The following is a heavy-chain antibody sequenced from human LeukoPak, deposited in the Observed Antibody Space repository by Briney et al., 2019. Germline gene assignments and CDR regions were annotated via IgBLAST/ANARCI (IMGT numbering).Heavy chain of an antibody. V-gene: IGHV3-23*01. CDR3: AKDIGYQNDY. D-gene: IGHD2-2*01. CDR1: GFTFSSYA. Sequence: GGSLRLPCAASGFTFSSYAMSWVRQAPGKGLEWVSTITSTGGSTFYADSVKGRFTIFRDNPKKILYPQMKSLRAEDTAVYYCAKDIGYQNDYWGQGTLVTVSS. J-gene: IGHJ4*02. CDR2: ITSTGGST.